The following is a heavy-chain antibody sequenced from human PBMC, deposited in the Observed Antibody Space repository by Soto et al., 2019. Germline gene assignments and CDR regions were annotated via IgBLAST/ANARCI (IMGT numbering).Heavy chain of an antibody. Sequence: LRLSCSGSGFTFGTYSMNWVRQAAGKGLEWIAYISYDSDTIQYADSVKGRFTISRDNAKNSLYLQMNSLRDEDTAVYYCARLYYDYVWGKGNTVTVSS. D-gene: IGHD3-3*01. CDR2: ISYDSDTI. J-gene: IGHJ6*04. CDR1: GFTFGTYS. CDR3: ARLYYDYV. V-gene: IGHV3-48*02.